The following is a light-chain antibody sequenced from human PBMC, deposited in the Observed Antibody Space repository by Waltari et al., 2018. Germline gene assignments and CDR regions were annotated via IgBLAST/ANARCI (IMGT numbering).Light chain of an antibody. V-gene: IGKV3-11*01. J-gene: IGKJ2*01. CDR1: QSVSSH. Sequence: EIVLTQSPATLPLSPGERATLSRRASQSVSSHLAWSQQKPGQAPRLLIYDASNRATGIPARFSGSGSGTDFTLTISSLEPEDFAVYYCQQRSNWPPYTFGQGTKLEIK. CDR2: DAS. CDR3: QQRSNWPPYT.